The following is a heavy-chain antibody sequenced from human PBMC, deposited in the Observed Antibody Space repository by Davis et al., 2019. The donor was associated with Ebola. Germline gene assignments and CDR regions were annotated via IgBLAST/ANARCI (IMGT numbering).Heavy chain of an antibody. CDR1: LYTFSAYW. D-gene: IGHD2-21*01. CDR2: INPNHDGG. Sequence: SVPVPRLPSLYTFSAYWLFRVRLAPGQGLEGMGIINPNHDGGSYAQSLEGRLSITRDMPANTAYMELRSLRSEETAIYYCARAPGCGGDRCDGRNWFDAWGQGTLVTVSS. J-gene: IGHJ5*02. CDR3: ARAPGCGGDRCDGRNWFDA. V-gene: IGHV1-46*01.